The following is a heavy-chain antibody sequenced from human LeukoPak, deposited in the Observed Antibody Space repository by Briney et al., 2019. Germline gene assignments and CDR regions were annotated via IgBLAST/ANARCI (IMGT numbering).Heavy chain of an antibody. D-gene: IGHD1-7*01. CDR3: ARVETGTTRIRFDP. Sequence: ASVKVSCKASGGTFSSYAISWVRQAPGQGLEWMGGIIPIFGTANYAQKFQGRVTITADESTSTAYMELSSLRSEDTAVDYCARVETGTTRIRFDPWGQGTLVTVSS. V-gene: IGHV1-69*13. J-gene: IGHJ5*02. CDR2: IIPIFGTA. CDR1: GGTFSSYA.